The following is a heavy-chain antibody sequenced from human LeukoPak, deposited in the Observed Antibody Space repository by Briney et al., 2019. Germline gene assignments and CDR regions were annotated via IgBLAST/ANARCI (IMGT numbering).Heavy chain of an antibody. CDR2: IYYSGST. D-gene: IGHD3-10*01. CDR3: ARSYLWFGNTKTYYFDY. V-gene: IGHV4-59*01. J-gene: IGHJ4*02. Sequence: SETLSLTCAVYGGSFSGYYWSWIRQPPGKGLEWIGYIYYSGSTNYNPSLKSRVTISVDTSKNQFSLKLSSVTAADTAVYYCARSYLWFGNTKTYYFDYWGQGTLVTVSS. CDR1: GGSFSGYY.